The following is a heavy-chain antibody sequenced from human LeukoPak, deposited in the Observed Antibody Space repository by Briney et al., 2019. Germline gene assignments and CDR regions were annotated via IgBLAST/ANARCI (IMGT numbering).Heavy chain of an antibody. Sequence: PGGSLRLSCAASGFTFSSYGMHWVRQAPGKGLEWGAFIRYDGSNKYYADSVKGRFTISRDNSKNTLYLQMNSLRAEDTAVYYCAKEDYYYGSGSYLSYFDYWGQGTLVTVSS. CDR3: AKEDYYYGSGSYLSYFDY. D-gene: IGHD3-10*01. CDR2: IRYDGSNK. J-gene: IGHJ4*02. CDR1: GFTFSSYG. V-gene: IGHV3-30*02.